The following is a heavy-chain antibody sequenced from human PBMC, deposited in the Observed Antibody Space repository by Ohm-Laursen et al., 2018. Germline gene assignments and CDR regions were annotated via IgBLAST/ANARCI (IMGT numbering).Heavy chain of an antibody. CDR3: AREILYLGWYFDL. V-gene: IGHV1-58*02. D-gene: IGHD2-2*02. CDR2: IVVGSGNT. CDR1: GFTFTSSA. J-gene: IGHJ2*01. Sequence: SVKVSCKASGFTFTSSAMQWVRQARGQRLEWIGWIVVGSGNTNYAQKFQERVTITRDMSTSTAYMELSSLRSEDTAVYYCAREILYLGWYFDLWGRGTLVTVSS.